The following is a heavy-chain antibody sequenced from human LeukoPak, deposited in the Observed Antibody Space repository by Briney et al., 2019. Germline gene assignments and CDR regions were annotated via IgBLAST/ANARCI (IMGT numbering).Heavy chain of an antibody. CDR1: GYTFTSYG. D-gene: IGHD6-13*01. Sequence: ASVKVSCKASGYTFTSYGISWVRQAPGQGLEGMGWISAYNGNTNYAQKLQGRVTMTTDTSTSTAYMELRSLRSDDTAVYYCARRGSSSWYNWFDPWGQGTLVTVSS. CDR2: ISAYNGNT. V-gene: IGHV1-18*01. CDR3: ARRGSSSWYNWFDP. J-gene: IGHJ5*02.